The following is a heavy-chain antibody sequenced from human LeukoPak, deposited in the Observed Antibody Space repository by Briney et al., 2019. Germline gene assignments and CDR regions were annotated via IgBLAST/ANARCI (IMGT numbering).Heavy chain of an antibody. D-gene: IGHD1-26*01. CDR3: ARHLYSEIYYF. CDR2: IHYRGNN. CDR1: GGSISSDCHY. Sequence: SETLSLTCTVSGGSISSDCHYWGWIPPTPGKGLVWIGSIHYRGNNYNNPSLKSPVTLSVDTSKCLFFLNLSSVTAADTAVYYCARHLYSEIYYFWGPGALVTVSS. J-gene: IGHJ4*02. V-gene: IGHV4-39*01.